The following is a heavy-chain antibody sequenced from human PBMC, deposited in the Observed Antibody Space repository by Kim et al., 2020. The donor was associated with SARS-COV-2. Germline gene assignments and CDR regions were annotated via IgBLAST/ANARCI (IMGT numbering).Heavy chain of an antibody. J-gene: IGHJ3*02. CDR1: GGSFSGYY. CDR3: ARGPNYTYYYGSGSYRDDAFDS. Sequence: SETLSLTCAVYGGSFSGYYWSWIRQPPGKGLEWIGEINHSGSTNYNPSLKSRVTISVDTSKNKFSLKLSSVTGADKAVYYFARGPNYTYYYGSGSYRDDAFDSWGQGTMVTVSS. CDR2: INHSGST. V-gene: IGHV4-34*01. D-gene: IGHD3-10*01.